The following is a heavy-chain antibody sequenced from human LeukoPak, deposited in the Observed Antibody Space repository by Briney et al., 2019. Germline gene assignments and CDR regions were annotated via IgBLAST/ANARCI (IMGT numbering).Heavy chain of an antibody. CDR1: GFTVSSNY. J-gene: IGHJ4*02. Sequence: GGSLRLSCAASGFTVSSNYMSWVRQAPGKGLEWVSVIYSGGSTYYADSVKGRFTISRDNSKNTLYLQMNSLRAEDTAVYYCARAILSGYPDSWGQGTLVIVFS. V-gene: IGHV3-53*01. CDR3: ARAILSGYPDS. D-gene: IGHD3-3*01. CDR2: IYSGGST.